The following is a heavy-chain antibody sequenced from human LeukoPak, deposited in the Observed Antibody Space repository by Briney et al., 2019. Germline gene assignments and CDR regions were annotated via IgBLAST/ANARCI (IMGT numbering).Heavy chain of an antibody. V-gene: IGHV4-59*01. CDR1: GGSISSYY. D-gene: IGHD4-17*01. J-gene: IGHJ3*02. CDR2: IYYSGST. CDR3: VRGRLRDAFDI. Sequence: SETLSLTCTVSGGSISSYYWSWIRQPPGKGLEWIGYIYYSGSTNYNPSLKSRVTISVDTSKNQFSLKLSSVTAADTAVYYCVRGRLRDAFDIWGQGTMVTVSS.